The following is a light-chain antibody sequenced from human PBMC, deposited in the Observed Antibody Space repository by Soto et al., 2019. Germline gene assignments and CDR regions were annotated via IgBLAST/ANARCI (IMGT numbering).Light chain of an antibody. Sequence: EIVLTQSPGTLSLSPGERATLSCRASQSVSSSYLAWYQQKPGQAPRLLIYGASSRATGIPDRFRGSGSGTDCTLTLSRLEPGDFAVYYCQQCGSSPWTFGQRTKVAIK. J-gene: IGKJ1*01. CDR2: GAS. CDR3: QQCGSSPWT. V-gene: IGKV3-20*01. CDR1: QSVSSSY.